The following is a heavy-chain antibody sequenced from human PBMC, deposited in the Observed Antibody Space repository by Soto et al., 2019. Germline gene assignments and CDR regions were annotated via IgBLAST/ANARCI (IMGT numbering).Heavy chain of an antibody. V-gene: IGHV3-33*01. D-gene: IGHD2-21*02. CDR2: IWYDGSNQ. CDR1: GFTFSSYG. Sequence: LRLSCAASGFTFSSYGMHWVRQAPGKGLEWVTVIWYDGSNQYSADSVKGRFTISRDNSKNTLYLQMNSLRAEDTAVYYCARDTYCGGDCYSRVNYYYYGMDVWGQGTTVTVSS. CDR3: ARDTYCGGDCYSRVNYYYYGMDV. J-gene: IGHJ6*02.